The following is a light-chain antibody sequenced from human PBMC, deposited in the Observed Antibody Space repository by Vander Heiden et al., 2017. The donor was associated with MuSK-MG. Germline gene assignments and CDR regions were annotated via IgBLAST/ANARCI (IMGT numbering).Light chain of an antibody. J-gene: IGKJ1*01. CDR1: QGIDSY. CDR2: AAS. CDR3: QKSYSTPQE. V-gene: IGKV1-39*01. Sequence: DTQTTQSPSSLSASVGDRVTITCRAGQGIDSYLNREKQKPGKAPKLQIYAASSLQSGVPSRCSGSGSGTDFALNISSLQPGDFATCYCQKSYSTPQEFGRGTKVEIK.